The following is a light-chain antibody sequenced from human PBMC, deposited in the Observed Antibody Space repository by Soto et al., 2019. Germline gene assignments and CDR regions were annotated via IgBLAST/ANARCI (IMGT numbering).Light chain of an antibody. CDR3: SSYVSYSTFVV. CDR1: SRDVGGYNY. V-gene: IGLV2-14*01. J-gene: IGLJ2*01. Sequence: QSALTQPASVSGSPGQSITISCTGTSRDVGGYNYVSWHQQHPGKAPKVIITEVSNRPSGVSNRFSGSKSGNTASLTISGLQAEDEADYYCSSYVSYSTFVVFGGGTNLTVL. CDR2: EVS.